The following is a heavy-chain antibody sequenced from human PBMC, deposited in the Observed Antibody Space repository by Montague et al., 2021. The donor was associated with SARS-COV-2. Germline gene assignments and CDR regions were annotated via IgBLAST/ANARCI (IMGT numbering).Heavy chain of an antibody. CDR2: MYYSGNT. CDR1: ISSSRYY. CDR3: ALARGSGYCPL. J-gene: IGHJ4*02. V-gene: IGHV4-39*07. Sequence: SETLSLTCTVSISSSRYYWDWIRQPPGKGLEWIGSMYYSGNTYYNPSLKSRVTISGDTSKRQFSLILKNVTAADTAVYYCALARGSGYCPLWGQGSLVIVSS. D-gene: IGHD5-12*01.